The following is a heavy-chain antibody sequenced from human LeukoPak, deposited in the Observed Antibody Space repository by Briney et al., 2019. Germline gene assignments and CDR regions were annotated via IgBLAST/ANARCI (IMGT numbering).Heavy chain of an antibody. J-gene: IGHJ4*02. Sequence: GGSLRLSCAASGFTFGSYSMNWVRQAPGKGLEWVSSISTSSDYIYYADSVKGRFTISRDNAENSLFLQVNSLRAEDTAVYYCARGCSGGNCYDYWGQGTLVTVSS. D-gene: IGHD2-15*01. CDR3: ARGCSGGNCYDY. CDR1: GFTFGSYS. CDR2: ISTSSDYI. V-gene: IGHV3-21*01.